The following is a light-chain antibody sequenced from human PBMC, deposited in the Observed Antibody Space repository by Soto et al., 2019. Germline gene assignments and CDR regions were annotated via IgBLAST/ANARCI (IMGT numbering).Light chain of an antibody. V-gene: IGLV2-23*01. Sequence: QSALTQPASVSGSPGQSITISCTGTSRDVGSYNLVSWYQQHPGKAPKLMIYEGSQRPSGVSNRFSGSKSGNTASLTISGLQGEDEADYYCCSYAHTNTWVFGGGTQLTVL. CDR1: SRDVGSYNL. CDR2: EGS. CDR3: CSYAHTNTWV. J-gene: IGLJ3*02.